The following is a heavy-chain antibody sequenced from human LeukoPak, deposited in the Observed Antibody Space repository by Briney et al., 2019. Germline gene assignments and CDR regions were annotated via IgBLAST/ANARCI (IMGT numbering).Heavy chain of an antibody. J-gene: IGHJ4*02. D-gene: IGHD6-6*01. CDR1: GFTVSSNY. CDR3: ARDLDSSSSSSGFDY. V-gene: IGHV3-53*01. CDR2: IYSGGST. Sequence: GGSLRLSCAASGFTVSSNYMSWVRQAPGKGLEWVSVIYSGGSTYYADSVKGRFTISRDNSKNTLYLQMNSLRAEDTAVYYCARDLDSSSSSSGFDYWGQGTLVIVSS.